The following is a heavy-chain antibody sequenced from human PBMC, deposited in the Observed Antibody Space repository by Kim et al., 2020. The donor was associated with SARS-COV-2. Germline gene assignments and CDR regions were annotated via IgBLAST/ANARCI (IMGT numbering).Heavy chain of an antibody. CDR3: TPDQAKGYYFDY. CDR2: IKSKTDGGTA. J-gene: IGHJ4*02. CDR1: GLSFSNAW. V-gene: IGHV3-15*01. Sequence: GGSLRLSCAASGLSFSNAWMSWVRQAPGKGLEWIGRIKSKTDGGTADYAAFVKGRFTFSRDDLKNTLYLQMSSLKTEDTAVYYCTPDQAKGYYFDYWGQG.